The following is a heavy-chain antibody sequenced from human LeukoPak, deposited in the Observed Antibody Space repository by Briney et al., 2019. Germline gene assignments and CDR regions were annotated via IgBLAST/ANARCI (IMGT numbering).Heavy chain of an antibody. CDR1: GGSFSGYY. Sequence: PSETLSLTCAVYGGSFSGYYWSWIRQPPGKGLEWIGEINHSGSTNYNPSLKSRVTISVDTSKNQFSLKLSSMTAADTAVYYCARGVEAAAVDYYYYMDVWGKGTTVTVSS. CDR2: INHSGST. CDR3: ARGVEAAAVDYYYYMDV. V-gene: IGHV4-34*01. J-gene: IGHJ6*03. D-gene: IGHD6-13*01.